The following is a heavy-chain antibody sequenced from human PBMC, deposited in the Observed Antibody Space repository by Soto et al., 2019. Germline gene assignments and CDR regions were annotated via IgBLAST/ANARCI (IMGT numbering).Heavy chain of an antibody. V-gene: IGHV3-7*03. D-gene: IGHD6-13*01. J-gene: IGHJ4*02. CDR3: AREGKAAAGTVDY. CDR1: GFTFSSYW. Sequence: GGSLRLSCAASGFTFSSYWRSWVRQAPGKGLEWVANIKQDGIEKYYVDSVKGRFTISRDNAKNSLYLQMNSLRAEDTAVYYCAREGKAAAGTVDYWGQGTLVTVSS. CDR2: IKQDGIEK.